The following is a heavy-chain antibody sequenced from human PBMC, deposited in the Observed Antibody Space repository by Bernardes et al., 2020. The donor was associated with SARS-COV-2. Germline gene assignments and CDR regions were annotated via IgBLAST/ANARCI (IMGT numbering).Heavy chain of an antibody. D-gene: IGHD3-10*01. CDR1: GGSIGSYY. J-gene: IGHJ2*01. CDR3: ARDLSHLVRRGFDL. V-gene: IGHV4-59*01. CDR2: IYYSGST. Sequence: SETLSLTCTVSGGSIGSYYCAWIRQPPGKGLEWIGYIYYSGSTNYNPSLKSRVTISVDRSQNQFSLNLSSVTPADTDVYYCARDLSHLVRRGFDLWGRGTLVTVSS.